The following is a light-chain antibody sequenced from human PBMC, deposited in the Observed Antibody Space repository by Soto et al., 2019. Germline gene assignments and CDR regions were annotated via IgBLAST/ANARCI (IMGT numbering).Light chain of an antibody. CDR1: SSDVGNYNY. V-gene: IGLV2-14*01. CDR2: EVS. Sequence: QSVLTQPASVSGSPGQSITISCTGTSSDVGNYNYVSWYQHHPGKAPKLMIYEVSDRPSGVSNRFSGSKSANTASLTISGLQAEDEADYYCSSYTSSSTLVFGTGTKVHRP. CDR3: SSYTSSSTLV. J-gene: IGLJ1*01.